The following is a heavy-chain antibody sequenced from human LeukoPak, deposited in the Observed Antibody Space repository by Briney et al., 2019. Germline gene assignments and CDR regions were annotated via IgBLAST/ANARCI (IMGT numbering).Heavy chain of an antibody. V-gene: IGHV3-48*03. J-gene: IGHJ4*02. D-gene: IGHD1-14*01. CDR3: ARGYLKRDY. CDR1: GFTFNYYE. Sequence: GGSLRLSCAASGFTFNYYEMNWVRLAPGKGLEWVSYISSSGSTIYYADSVKGRFTISRDNAKISLFLQMNTLRAEDTAVYYCARGYLKRDYWGQGTLVTVSS. CDR2: ISSSGSTI.